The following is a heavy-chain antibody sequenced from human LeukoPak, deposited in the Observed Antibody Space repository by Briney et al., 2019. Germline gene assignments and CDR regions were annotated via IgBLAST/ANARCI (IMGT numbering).Heavy chain of an antibody. CDR1: GLTFSSYW. CDR2: INSDGSST. D-gene: IGHD3-10*01. J-gene: IGHJ3*02. CDR3: STGSGHAFDI. Sequence: GGSLRLSCAASGLTFSSYWMHWVRQVPGKGLVWVSRINSDGSSTSYADSVKGRFTISRDNAKNTLYVQINSLRAEDTAVYYCSTGSGHAFDIWGRGTMVTVSS. V-gene: IGHV3-74*01.